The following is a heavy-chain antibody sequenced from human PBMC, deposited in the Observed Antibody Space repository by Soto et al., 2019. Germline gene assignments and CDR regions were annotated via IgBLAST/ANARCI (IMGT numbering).Heavy chain of an antibody. V-gene: IGHV3-49*04. J-gene: IGHJ4*02. Sequence: QPGGSLRLSCTSSGFTFGDYPMSWVRQAPGKGLEWVSFIRSKGFGGTTEYAASVKGRFTISRDDSKSIAYLQMNSLKTEDTAVYYCTRDEGIYGGYNPFDSWGQGIQVTVSS. CDR2: IRSKGFGGTT. CDR1: GFTFGDYP. D-gene: IGHD5-12*01. CDR3: TRDEGIYGGYNPFDS.